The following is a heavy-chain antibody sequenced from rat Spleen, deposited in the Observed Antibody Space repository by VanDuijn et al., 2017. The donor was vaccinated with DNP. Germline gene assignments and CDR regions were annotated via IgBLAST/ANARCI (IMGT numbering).Heavy chain of an antibody. CDR3: ARSLATVAPTGAMDA. Sequence: QVQLKDSGPGLVQPSQTLSLTCTVSGFSLTSYHVHWVRQPPGKGLEWMGRVQSGGNTDYSSGLRSRLSISRDTSKSQVFLKMNSVQSEDTAMYFCARSLATVAPTGAMDAWGQGISVTVSS. CDR2: VQSGGNT. CDR1: GFSLTSYH. V-gene: IGHV2-27*01. D-gene: IGHD1-3*01. J-gene: IGHJ4*01.